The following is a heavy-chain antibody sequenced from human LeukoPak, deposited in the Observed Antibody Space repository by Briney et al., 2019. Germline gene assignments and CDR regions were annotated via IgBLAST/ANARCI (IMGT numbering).Heavy chain of an antibody. Sequence: RPGGSLRLSCAASGFTFDDYAMHWVRQAPGKGPEWVSGISWNSGSIGYADSVKGRFTISRDNAKNSLYLQMNSLRAEDTALYYCAKDMGPALLLQSNWFDPWGQGTLVTVSS. CDR3: AKDMGPALLLQSNWFDP. CDR1: GFTFDDYA. J-gene: IGHJ5*02. V-gene: IGHV3-9*01. CDR2: ISWNSGSI. D-gene: IGHD2-15*01.